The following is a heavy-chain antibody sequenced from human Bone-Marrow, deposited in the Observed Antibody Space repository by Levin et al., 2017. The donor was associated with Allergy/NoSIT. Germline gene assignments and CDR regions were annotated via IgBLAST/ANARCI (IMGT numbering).Heavy chain of an antibody. CDR2: ISYDGSNK. V-gene: IGHV3-30*03. CDR3: AREKGSGSNHGMDV. CDR1: GFSFSTYG. D-gene: IGHD6-19*01. Sequence: QTGGSLRLSCAASGFSFSTYGIHWVRQAPGKGLDWVAVISYDGSNKFYADSVKGRFTISRDNSKNTVYLQMSSLRADDTAVYYCAREKGSGSNHGMDVWGQGTTVTVSS. J-gene: IGHJ6*02.